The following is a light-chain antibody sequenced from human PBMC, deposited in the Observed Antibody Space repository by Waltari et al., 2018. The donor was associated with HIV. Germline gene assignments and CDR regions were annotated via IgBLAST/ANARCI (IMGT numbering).Light chain of an antibody. CDR1: SSGVTYNNP. V-gene: IGLV2-11*01. CDR2: EVS. J-gene: IGLJ1*01. CDR3: CSYAGTYTYV. Sequence: QSALTQPRSVSGSPGQSVTIPCSGASSGVTYNNPVSWYQHHPGKAPKVIIYEVSQRPSGVPDRFTASKSGITASLTISGLQDEDEADYYCCSYAGTYTYVFGTGTTVTVL.